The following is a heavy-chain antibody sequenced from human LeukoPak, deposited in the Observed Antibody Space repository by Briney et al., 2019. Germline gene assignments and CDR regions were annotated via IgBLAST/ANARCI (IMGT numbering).Heavy chain of an antibody. CDR2: IDWDDDK. Sequence: KQSGPTLVNPTQTLTLTCTFSGFSLSTSVMCVSWIRQPPGKALEWLARIDWDDDKYYSTSLKTRLTISKDTSKNQVVLTMTNMDPVGTATYYCARIGYYDSSGYPAMLFDIWGQGTMVTVSS. CDR3: ARIGYYDSSGYPAMLFDI. CDR1: GFSLSTSVMC. D-gene: IGHD3-22*01. J-gene: IGHJ3*02. V-gene: IGHV2-70*11.